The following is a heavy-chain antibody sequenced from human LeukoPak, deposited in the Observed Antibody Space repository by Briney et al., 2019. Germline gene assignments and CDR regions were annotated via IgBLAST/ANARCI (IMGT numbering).Heavy chain of an antibody. D-gene: IGHD6-25*01. J-gene: IGHJ4*02. CDR2: IWPDGSKK. CDR3: AKISSSAESNFDY. V-gene: IGHV3-30*02. CDR1: GFTFSTYA. Sequence: PGGSLRLSCAASGFTFSTYAMHWVRQAPGKGLEGLAFIWPDGSKKYYADSVKGRFAISRENSKNTVYLQMNDLRPEDTALYFCAKISSSAESNFDYWGQGTLLTVSS.